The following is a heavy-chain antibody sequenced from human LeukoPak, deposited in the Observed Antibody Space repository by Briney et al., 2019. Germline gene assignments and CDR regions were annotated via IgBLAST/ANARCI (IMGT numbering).Heavy chain of an antibody. CDR2: ISAYNGNT. D-gene: IGHD3-22*01. CDR1: GYTFTSYG. CDR3: ARDPGTWGYVYYYDSCGYYPPYYFDY. J-gene: IGHJ4*02. Sequence: ASVKVSCKASGYTFTSYGISWVRQAPGQGLEWMGWISAYNGNTNYAQELQGRVTMTTDTSTSTAYMELRSLRSDDTAVYYCARDPGTWGYVYYYDSCGYYPPYYFDYWGQGTLVTVSS. V-gene: IGHV1-18*01.